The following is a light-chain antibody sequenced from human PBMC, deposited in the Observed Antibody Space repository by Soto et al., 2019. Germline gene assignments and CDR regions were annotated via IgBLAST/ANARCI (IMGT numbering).Light chain of an antibody. CDR1: QGIRNS. V-gene: IGKV1-9*01. Sequence: DLQLTQSPSFLSASVGDRVNITCRASQGIRNSLAWFQQKSGKVPNLLMYGASVLQSGVPSRFSGSGSGTEFTLTISSLQPEDFGTYYCQQLTSVPLTFGGGTKVEVK. CDR2: GAS. CDR3: QQLTSVPLT. J-gene: IGKJ4*01.